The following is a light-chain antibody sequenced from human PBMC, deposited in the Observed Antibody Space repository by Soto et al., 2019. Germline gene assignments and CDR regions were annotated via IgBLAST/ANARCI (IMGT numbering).Light chain of an antibody. J-gene: IGLJ2*01. CDR1: SSNIGAGYD. V-gene: IGLV1-40*01. CDR2: GNS. CDR3: QSYDSSLSVVV. Sequence: QSVLTQPPSVSGAPGQRVTISCIGRSSNIGAGYDVHWYQQLPGTAPKLLIYGNSNRPSGVPDRFSGSKSGTSASLAITGLQAEDEAVYYCQSYDSSLSVVVFGGGTKLTVL.